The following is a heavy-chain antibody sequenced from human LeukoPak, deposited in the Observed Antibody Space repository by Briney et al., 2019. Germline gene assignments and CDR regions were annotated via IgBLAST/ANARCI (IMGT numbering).Heavy chain of an antibody. CDR3: AKVSTVVAASY. Sequence: GGSLRLSCAASGFTFSSYGMHWVRQAPGKGLEWVAVISYDGSNKYYADSVKGRFTISRDNSKNTLYLQMNSLRAEDTAVYYCAKVSTVVAASYWGQGTLVTVSS. CDR2: ISYDGSNK. CDR1: GFTFSSYG. J-gene: IGHJ4*02. D-gene: IGHD2-15*01. V-gene: IGHV3-30*18.